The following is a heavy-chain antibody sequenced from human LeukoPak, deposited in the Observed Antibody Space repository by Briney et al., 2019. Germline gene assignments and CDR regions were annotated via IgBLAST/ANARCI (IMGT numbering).Heavy chain of an antibody. D-gene: IGHD4-17*01. V-gene: IGHV3-21*01. CDR3: ARGGFGDYYLLDY. CDR2: ISSSTDYI. CDR1: GFTFTSYT. Sequence: GGSLRLSCAASGFTFTSYTMNWVRQAPGKGLEWVSSISSSTDYIYYPDSLKGRFTISRDNAKNSLYLQMNSLRAEDTAVYYCARGGFGDYYLLDYWGQGTLVTVSS. J-gene: IGHJ4*02.